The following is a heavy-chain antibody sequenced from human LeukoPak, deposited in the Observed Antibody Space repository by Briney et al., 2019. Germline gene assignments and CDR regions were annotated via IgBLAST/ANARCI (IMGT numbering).Heavy chain of an antibody. V-gene: IGHV3-23*01. CDR1: GFTFSSYA. CDR2: ISGSAGST. D-gene: IGHD5-24*01. J-gene: IGHJ4*02. CDR3: AGSRWLQLGDSY. Sequence: GGSLRLSCAASGFTFSSYAMSWVRQAPGKGLEWVSAISGSAGSTYYADSVKGRFTISRDNSKNTLYLQMNSLRAEDTAVYYCAGSRWLQLGDSYWGQGTLVTVSS.